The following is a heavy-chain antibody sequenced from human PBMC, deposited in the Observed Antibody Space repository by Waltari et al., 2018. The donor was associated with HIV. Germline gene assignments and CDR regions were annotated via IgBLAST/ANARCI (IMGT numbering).Heavy chain of an antibody. CDR2: ISRDSRYI. V-gene: IGHV3-21*01. CDR1: GCSFRYYS. CDR3: VRGGEGTYGDY. J-gene: IGHJ4*02. Sequence: DVQLVESGGGLVKPGGSMRLAREGSGCSFRYYSMNWVRQAPGKGLEWVSSISRDSRYIYYADSVKGRFTISRDNARNSLFLQMNSLRADDTAVYYCVRGGEGTYGDYWGQGTLVTVSS. D-gene: IGHD3-16*01.